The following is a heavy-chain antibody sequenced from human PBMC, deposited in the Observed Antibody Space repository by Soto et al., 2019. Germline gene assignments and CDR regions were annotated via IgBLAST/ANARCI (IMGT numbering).Heavy chain of an antibody. J-gene: IGHJ6*02. V-gene: IGHV3-23*01. D-gene: IGHD2-2*01. CDR2: ISGSGGST. CDR1: GFTFSSYA. Sequence: EVQLLESGGGLVQPGGSLRLSCAASGFTFSSYAMSWVRQAPGKGLEWVSAISGSGGSTYYADSVKGRFTISRDNSKNMLYLQMNSLTAEDTAVYYCAKGKLVPAATRAYYYYGMDVWGQGTTVTVSS. CDR3: AKGKLVPAATRAYYYYGMDV.